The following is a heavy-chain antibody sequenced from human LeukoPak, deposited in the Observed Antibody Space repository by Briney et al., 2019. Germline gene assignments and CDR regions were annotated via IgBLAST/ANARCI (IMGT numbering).Heavy chain of an antibody. CDR2: TYYRSTWYH. D-gene: IGHD2-2*01. Sequence: SQTLSLTCAISGDSLSSNTAAWNWIRQSPSRGLEWLGRTYYRSTWYHDYAESVKSRITINPDTSKNHFSLQLNSVTPEDTAVYYCARERPPEYCSSTNCYRNYFDHWGQGTLVTVSA. CDR3: ARERPPEYCSSTNCYRNYFDH. V-gene: IGHV6-1*01. CDR1: GDSLSSNTAA. J-gene: IGHJ4*02.